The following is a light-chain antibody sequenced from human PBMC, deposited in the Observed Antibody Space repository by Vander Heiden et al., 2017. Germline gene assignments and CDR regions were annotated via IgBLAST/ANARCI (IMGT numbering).Light chain of an antibody. J-gene: IGKJ1*01. CDR1: QSINNW. V-gene: IGKV1-5*03. CDR2: KAS. CDR3: QQYNSYPWT. Sequence: DIQMTQSPSTLSAFIGDRVTITCRASQSINNWLAWYQQKPGKAPKLLIYKASSLESGVPSRFSGSGSGTEFNLTISRLLPDDFATYYCQQYNSYPWTFGQGTKVDLK.